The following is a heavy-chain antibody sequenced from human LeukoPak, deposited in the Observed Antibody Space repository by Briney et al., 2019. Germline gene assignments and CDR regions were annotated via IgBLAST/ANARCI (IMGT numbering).Heavy chain of an antibody. CDR3: ARDFGPLAYCGGDCYSADWYFDP. V-gene: IGHV4-4*07. CDR1: GGSISSYY. D-gene: IGHD2-21*02. CDR2: IYTSGST. Sequence: SETLSLTCTVSGGSISSYYWSWIRQPAGKGLEWIGRIYTSGSTNYNPSLKSRVTMSVDTSKNQFSLKLSSVTAADTAVYYCARDFGPLAYCGGDCYSADWYFDPWGRGTLVTVSS. J-gene: IGHJ2*01.